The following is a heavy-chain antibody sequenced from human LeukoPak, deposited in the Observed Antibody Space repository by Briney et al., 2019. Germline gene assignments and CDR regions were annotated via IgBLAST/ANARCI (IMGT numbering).Heavy chain of an antibody. CDR2: TYYRSKWYN. Sequence: SQTLSLTCAISGDSVSSNSAAWNWIRQSPSRGLEWLVRTYYRSKWYNDYAVSVKSRITINPDTSKNQFSLQLNSVTPEDTAVYYCASSVAALRRDYYYGMDVWGQGTTVTVSS. D-gene: IGHD6-19*01. V-gene: IGHV6-1*01. J-gene: IGHJ6*02. CDR3: ASSVAALRRDYYYGMDV. CDR1: GDSVSSNSAA.